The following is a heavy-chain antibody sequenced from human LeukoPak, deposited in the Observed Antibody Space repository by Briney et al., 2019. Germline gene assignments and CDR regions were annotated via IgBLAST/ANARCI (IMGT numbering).Heavy chain of an antibody. CDR2: IKQDGSEK. CDR3: ARVLTMIVVPMDY. CDR1: GFTFSSYW. D-gene: IGHD3-22*01. V-gene: IGHV3-7*01. Sequence: QTGESLRLSCAASGFTFSSYWMSWVRQAPGKGLEWVANIKQDGSEKYYVDSVKGRFTISRDNAKNSLYLQMNSLRAEDTAVYYCARVLTMIVVPMDYWGQGTLVTVSS. J-gene: IGHJ4*02.